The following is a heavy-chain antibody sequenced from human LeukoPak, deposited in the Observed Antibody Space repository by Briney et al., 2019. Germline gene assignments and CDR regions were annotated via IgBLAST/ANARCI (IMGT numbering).Heavy chain of an antibody. V-gene: IGHV4-4*07. CDR1: GGSISSYY. D-gene: IGHD1-26*01. Sequence: SETLSLTCTVSGGSISSYYWSWIRQPAGKGLEWIGRIYTSGSTNYNPSLESRVTMSVDTSKNQFSLKLSSVTAADTAVYYCAREPGSGSYFDYWSQGTLVTVSS. CDR2: IYTSGST. CDR3: AREPGSGSYFDY. J-gene: IGHJ4*02.